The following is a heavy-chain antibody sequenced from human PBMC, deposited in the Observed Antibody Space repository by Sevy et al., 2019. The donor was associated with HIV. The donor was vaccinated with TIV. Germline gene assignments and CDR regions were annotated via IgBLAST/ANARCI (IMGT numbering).Heavy chain of an antibody. CDR3: ASDTRYPYYDFWSGYSAHGYYYYGMDV. V-gene: IGHV3-7*03. J-gene: IGHJ6*02. Sequence: GGSLRLSCAASGFTFSSYWMSWVRQAPGKGLEWVANIKQDGSEKYYVNSVKGRFTISRDNAKNSLYLQMNSLRAEDRAVYYCASDTRYPYYDFWSGYSAHGYYYYGMDVWGQGTTVTVSS. D-gene: IGHD3-3*01. CDR2: IKQDGSEK. CDR1: GFTFSSYW.